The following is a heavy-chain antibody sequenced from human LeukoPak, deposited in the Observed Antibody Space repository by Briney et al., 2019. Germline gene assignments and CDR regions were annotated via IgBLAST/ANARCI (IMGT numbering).Heavy chain of an antibody. J-gene: IGHJ6*02. Sequence: GGPLRLSCAASGFTFSNAWMSWVRQAPGKGLEWVGRIKSKTDGGTTDYAAPVKGRFTISRDDSKNTLYLQMNSLKTEDTAVYYCTTDHYGSGSYDYYYYGMDVWGQGTTVTVSS. CDR2: IKSKTDGGTT. CDR3: TTDHYGSGSYDYYYYGMDV. CDR1: GFTFSNAW. V-gene: IGHV3-15*01. D-gene: IGHD3-10*01.